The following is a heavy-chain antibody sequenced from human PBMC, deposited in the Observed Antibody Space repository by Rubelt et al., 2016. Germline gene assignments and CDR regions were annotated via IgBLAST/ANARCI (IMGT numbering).Heavy chain of an antibody. CDR1: GGSFSGYY. V-gene: IGHV4-34*01. Sequence: QVQLQQWGAGLLKPSETLSLTCAVYGGSFSGYYWSWIRQPPGKGLEWIGEINHSGSTNYNPSLKSRVTISVDTSKNQFSLKLSSVTAADTAVYYCARDGGSGSYPLDYWGQGTLVTVSS. D-gene: IGHD1-26*01. CDR2: INHSGST. CDR3: ARDGGSGSYPLDY. J-gene: IGHJ4*02.